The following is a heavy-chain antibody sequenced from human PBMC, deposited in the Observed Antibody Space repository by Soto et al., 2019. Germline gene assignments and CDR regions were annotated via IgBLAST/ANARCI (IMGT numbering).Heavy chain of an antibody. CDR2: IYPGDSDT. CDR1: GYSFTSYW. D-gene: IGHD6-19*01. V-gene: IGHV5-51*01. J-gene: IGHJ1*01. Sequence: GESLKISCKGSGYSFTSYWIGWVRQMPGKGLEWMGIIYPGDSDTRYSPSFQGQVTISADKSISTAYLQWSSLKASDTAMYYCARPVSSSGWYDPSAEYFQHWGQGTLVTVSS. CDR3: ARPVSSSGWYDPSAEYFQH.